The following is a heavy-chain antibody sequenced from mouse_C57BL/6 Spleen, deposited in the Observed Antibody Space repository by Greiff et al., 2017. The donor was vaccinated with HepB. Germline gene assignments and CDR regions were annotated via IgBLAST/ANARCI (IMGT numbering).Heavy chain of an antibody. CDR1: GYTFTDYE. Sequence: VQLKQSGAELVRPGASVTLSCKASGYTFTDYEMHWVKQTPVHGLEWIGAIDPETGGTAYNQKFKGKAILTADKSSSTAYMELRSLTSEDSAVYYCTRLRDGYFDYWGKGTTLTVSS. CDR3: TRLRDGYFDY. J-gene: IGHJ2*01. D-gene: IGHD2-3*01. CDR2: IDPETGGT. V-gene: IGHV1-15*01.